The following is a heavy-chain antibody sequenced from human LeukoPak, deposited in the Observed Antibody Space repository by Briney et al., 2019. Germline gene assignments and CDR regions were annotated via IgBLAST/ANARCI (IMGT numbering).Heavy chain of an antibody. D-gene: IGHD6-13*01. J-gene: IGHJ4*02. CDR1: GGTFSSYA. V-gene: IGHV1-2*06. CDR3: ARDIAAVLDY. Sequence: GSSVKVSCKASGGTFSSYAISWVRQAPGQGLEWMGRINPNSGGTNYAQKFQGRVTMTRDTSISTAYMELSRLRSDDTAVYYCARDIAAVLDYWGQGTLVTVSS. CDR2: INPNSGGT.